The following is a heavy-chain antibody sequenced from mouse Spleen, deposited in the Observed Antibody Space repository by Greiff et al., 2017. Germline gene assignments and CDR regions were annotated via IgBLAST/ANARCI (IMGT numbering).Heavy chain of an antibody. CDR3: ARHPRGREGYAMTT. V-gene: IGHV5-6*01. CDR2: ISSGGSYT. CDR1: GFTFSSYG. Sequence: DVQLVESGGDLVKPGGSLKLSCAASGFTFSSYGMSWVRQTPDKRLEWVATISSGGSYTYYPDSVKGRFTISRDNAKNTLYLQMSSLKSEDTAMYYCARHPRGREGYAMTTGVKEPQSPSPQ. D-gene: IGHD1-1*01. J-gene: IGHJ4*01.